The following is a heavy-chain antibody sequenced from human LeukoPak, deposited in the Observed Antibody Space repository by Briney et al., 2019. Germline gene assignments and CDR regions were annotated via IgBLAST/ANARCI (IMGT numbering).Heavy chain of an antibody. CDR2: IYYSGST. V-gene: IGHV4-59*01. Sequence: PSETLSLTCTVSGGSISSYYWSWIRQPPGKGLAWIGYIYYSGSTNYNPSLKSRVTISVDTSKNQFSLKLSSVTAADTAVYYCARDVGATPGYFDYWGQGTLVTVSS. CDR3: ARDVGATPGYFDY. J-gene: IGHJ4*02. D-gene: IGHD1-26*01. CDR1: GGSISSYY.